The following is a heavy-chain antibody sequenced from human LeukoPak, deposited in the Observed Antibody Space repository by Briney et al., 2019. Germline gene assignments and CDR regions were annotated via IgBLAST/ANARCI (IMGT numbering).Heavy chain of an antibody. V-gene: IGHV4-34*01. CDR3: ARGGIVGAIDI. D-gene: IGHD1-26*01. CDR1: GGAFSGYY. CDR2: INHSGST. J-gene: IGHJ3*02. Sequence: SETLSLTCAVYGGAFSGYYWSWIRQPPGKGLEWTGEINHSGSTNYNPSLKSRVTISVDTSKNQFSLKLSSVTAADTAVYYCARGGIVGAIDIWGQGTMVTVSS.